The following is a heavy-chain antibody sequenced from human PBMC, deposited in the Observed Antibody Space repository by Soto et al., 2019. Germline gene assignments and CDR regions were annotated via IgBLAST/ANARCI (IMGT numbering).Heavy chain of an antibody. V-gene: IGHV4-59*08. D-gene: IGHD6-19*01. Sequence: SETLSLTCTVSVGSISSYYWSWIRQPPGKGLEWIGYIYYSGSTNYNPSLKSRVTISVDTSKNQFSLKLSSVTAADTAVYYCARLSSGSSGGSFDYWGQGTLVTVSS. J-gene: IGHJ4*02. CDR2: IYYSGST. CDR3: ARLSSGSSGGSFDY. CDR1: VGSISSYY.